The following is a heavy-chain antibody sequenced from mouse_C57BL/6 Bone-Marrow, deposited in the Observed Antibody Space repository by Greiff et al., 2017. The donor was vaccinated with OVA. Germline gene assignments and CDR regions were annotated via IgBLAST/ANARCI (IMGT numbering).Heavy chain of an antibody. V-gene: IGHV1-63*01. CDR3: ARFYWNYAMDY. D-gene: IGHD1-1*01. CDR2: IYPGGGYT. CDR1: GYTFTNYW. Sequence: QVQLQQSGAELVRPGTSVKMSCKASGYTFTNYWIGWAKPRPGHGLEWIGDIYPGGGYTNYNEKFKGKATLTADKSSSTAYMQFSSLTSEDSAIYYCARFYWNYAMDYWGQGTSVTVSS. J-gene: IGHJ4*01.